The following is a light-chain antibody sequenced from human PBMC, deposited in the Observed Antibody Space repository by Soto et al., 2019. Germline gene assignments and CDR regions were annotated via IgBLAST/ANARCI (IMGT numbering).Light chain of an antibody. J-gene: IGKJ2*01. Sequence: AIRMTQSPSSLSASTGDRVTFTCRARQGISSYLAWYQQKPGKAPKLLIYAASTLQSGVPSRFSGSGSGTDFTLTISCLQSEDFATYYCQQYYSYPHSFGQGTKLEIK. CDR1: QGISSY. CDR3: QQYYSYPHS. CDR2: AAS. V-gene: IGKV1-8*01.